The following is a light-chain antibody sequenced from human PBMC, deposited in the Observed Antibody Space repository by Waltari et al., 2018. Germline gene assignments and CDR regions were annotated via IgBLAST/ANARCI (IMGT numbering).Light chain of an antibody. Sequence: QSALTQPASVSGSPGPSISISCTGTSRDVGGYNFVSWYQRLPGKAPKLIIYDVGNRPSGVSNRFSGSKSGNTASLIISGLQADDEADYYCCSYTRSGSLVFGGGTKLTVL. CDR3: CSYTRSGSLV. J-gene: IGLJ2*01. CDR2: DVG. V-gene: IGLV2-14*03. CDR1: SRDVGGYNF.